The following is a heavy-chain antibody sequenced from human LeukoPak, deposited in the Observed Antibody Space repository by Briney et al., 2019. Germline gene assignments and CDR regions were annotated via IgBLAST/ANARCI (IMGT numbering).Heavy chain of an antibody. CDR3: ARDPTSWTRDYTDV. CDR2: ITYSSDTI. V-gene: IGHV3-48*01. J-gene: IGHJ6*03. CDR1: GFTFSSYW. D-gene: IGHD2-2*01. Sequence: GGSLRLSCAASGFTFSSYWMSWVRQAPGKGLEWVSYITYSSDTIYYADSVRGRFTISRDNAKNSLYLQMNNLRAEDTAMYYCARDPTSWTRDYTDVWGKGTTVTVSS.